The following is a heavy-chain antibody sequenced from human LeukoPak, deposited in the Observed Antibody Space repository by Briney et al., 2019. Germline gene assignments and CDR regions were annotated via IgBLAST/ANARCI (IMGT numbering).Heavy chain of an antibody. CDR1: GYTFTGYY. CDR2: INPNSGGT. Sequence: VASVTVSCKASGYTFTGYYMHWVRQAPGQGLEWMGWINPNSGGTNYAQKFQGRVTMTRDTSISTAYMELSRLRSDDTAVYYCARDRSSSGWYYGAVGYWGQGTLVTVSS. V-gene: IGHV1-2*02. CDR3: ARDRSSSGWYYGAVGY. J-gene: IGHJ4*02. D-gene: IGHD6-19*01.